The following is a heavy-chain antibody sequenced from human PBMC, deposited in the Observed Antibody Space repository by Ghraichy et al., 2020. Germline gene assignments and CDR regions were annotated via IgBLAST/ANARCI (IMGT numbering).Heavy chain of an antibody. D-gene: IGHD6-19*01. CDR2: IIPILGVP. Sequence: SVKVSCKASGGTISSYAISWVRQAPGQGLEWMGRIIPILGVPTYAQKFQDRVIITADKSTGTAYLEVSSVRSEDTAIYYCARDENTSGWLLNTWGQGTLVTVSS. CDR3: ARDENTSGWLLNT. CDR1: GGTISSYA. J-gene: IGHJ5*02. V-gene: IGHV1-69*04.